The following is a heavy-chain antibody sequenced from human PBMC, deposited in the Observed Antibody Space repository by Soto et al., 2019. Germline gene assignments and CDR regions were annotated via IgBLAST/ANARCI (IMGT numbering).Heavy chain of an antibody. V-gene: IGHV1-2*04. CDR3: ATVLRFPYGMDV. J-gene: IGHJ6*02. Sequence: GASVKVSCKASGYTFTGYYMHWLRQAPGQGLEWVGWINPNSGGTNYAQKFQGWVTMTRDTSISTAYMELSRLRSDDTAVYYCATVLRFPYGMDVWGQGTTVTVSS. CDR1: GYTFTGYY. D-gene: IGHD3-3*01. CDR2: INPNSGGT.